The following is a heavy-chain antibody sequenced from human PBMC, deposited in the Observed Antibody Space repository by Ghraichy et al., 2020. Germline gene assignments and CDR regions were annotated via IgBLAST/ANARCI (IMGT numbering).Heavy chain of an antibody. CDR3: ARLVSSGYNWFDP. Sequence: GGSLRLSCAASGFTVGSNYMSWVRQSPGKGLEWVSIIYAGGSTYFADSVKGRFTISRDNSKNKVYLQMNTLRAGDTAVYYCARLVSSGYNWFDPWGQGPLVTVSS. CDR1: GFTVGSNY. V-gene: IGHV3-53*01. J-gene: IGHJ5*02. D-gene: IGHD3-22*01. CDR2: IYAGGST.